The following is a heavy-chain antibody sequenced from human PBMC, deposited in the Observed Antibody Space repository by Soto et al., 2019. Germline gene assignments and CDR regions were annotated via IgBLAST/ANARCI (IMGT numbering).Heavy chain of an antibody. V-gene: IGHV3-9*01. Sequence: EVQLVESGGGLVQPGRSLRLSCAASGFTFDDYAMHWVRQAPGKGLEWVSGICWNSGSIGYADSVKGRFTISRDNAKNSLYLQMNSLRAEDTALYYCAKGGEAVAGKKGIYFDYWGQGTLVTVSS. D-gene: IGHD6-19*01. CDR2: ICWNSGSI. CDR1: GFTFDDYA. J-gene: IGHJ4*02. CDR3: AKGGEAVAGKKGIYFDY.